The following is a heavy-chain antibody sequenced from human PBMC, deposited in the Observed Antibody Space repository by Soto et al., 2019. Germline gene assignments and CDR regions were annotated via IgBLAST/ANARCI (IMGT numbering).Heavy chain of an antibody. J-gene: IGHJ4*02. Sequence: GGSLRLSCAASGFTFSSYAMSWVRQAPGKGLEWVSAISGSGGSTYYADSVKGRFTISRDNSKNMLYLQMNSLRAEDTAVYYCAKDSWAGIVGATYVVDYFDYWGQGTLVTVSS. CDR1: GFTFSSYA. CDR2: ISGSGGST. CDR3: AKDSWAGIVGATYVVDYFDY. V-gene: IGHV3-23*01. D-gene: IGHD1-26*01.